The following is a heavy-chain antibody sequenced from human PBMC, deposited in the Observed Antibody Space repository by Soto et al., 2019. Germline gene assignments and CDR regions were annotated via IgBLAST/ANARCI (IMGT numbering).Heavy chain of an antibody. CDR2: IIPIFGTA. CDR3: ARGSAAMPNWFDP. Sequence: QVQLVQSGAEVKKPGSSVKVSCKASGGTFSSYAISWVRQAPGQGLEWMGGIIPIFGTANYAQKFQGRVTINPDKSTSTAYTELSSLRSEDTAVYYFARGSAAMPNWFDPWGQVTLVTVSS. J-gene: IGHJ5*02. V-gene: IGHV1-69*06. D-gene: IGHD2-2*01. CDR1: GGTFSSYA.